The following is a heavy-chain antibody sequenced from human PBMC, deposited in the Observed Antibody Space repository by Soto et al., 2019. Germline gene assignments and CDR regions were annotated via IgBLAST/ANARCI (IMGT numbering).Heavy chain of an antibody. Sequence: EVQLLESGGGLVHPGGPLRLSCAVSGLTFPSLHLSWFGQPPGKGLEWVSAIQGSDLNTYYADSVRGRFTISRDISKNTLFLQMNSLSAEDTAVYFCVTHSWNYWGQGTLVTVSS. V-gene: IGHV3-23*01. CDR1: GLTFPSLH. J-gene: IGHJ4*02. CDR3: VTHSWNY. CDR2: IQGSDLNT. D-gene: IGHD1-1*01.